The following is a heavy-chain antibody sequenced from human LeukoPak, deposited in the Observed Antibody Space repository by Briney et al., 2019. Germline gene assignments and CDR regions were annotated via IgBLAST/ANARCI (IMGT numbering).Heavy chain of an antibody. CDR3: ARLTHTAGWDY. V-gene: IGHV4-38-2*01. Sequence: PSETLSLTCAVSGYSISSGYYWGWVRQPPGKGLEWIGSIYHSGSTYYNPSLKSRVTISVDTSKNQFSLKLSSVTAADTAVYYCARLTHTAGWDYWGQGTLVTVSS. J-gene: IGHJ4*02. CDR2: IYHSGST. CDR1: GYSISSGYY. D-gene: IGHD5-18*01.